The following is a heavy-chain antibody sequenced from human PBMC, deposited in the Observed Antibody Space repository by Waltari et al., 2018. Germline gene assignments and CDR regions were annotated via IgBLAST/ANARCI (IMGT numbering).Heavy chain of an antibody. CDR2: SIPMFGTA. D-gene: IGHD6-13*01. J-gene: IGHJ3*02. V-gene: IGHV1-69*05. Sequence: QVQLVQSGAELKKPGSSVKVSCKASGGSFSTYAITWVRQAPGQGLEWMGRSIPMFGTANYAPKIQDRVTIITDESMTTAYMELSSLTSEDTAVYYCARGGLYGQQLLESAFEIWGQGTKVTVSS. CDR3: ARGGLYGQQLLESAFEI. CDR1: GGSFSTYA.